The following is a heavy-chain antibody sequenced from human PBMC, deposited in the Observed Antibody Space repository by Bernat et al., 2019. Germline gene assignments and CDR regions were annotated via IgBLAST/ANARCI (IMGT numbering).Heavy chain of an antibody. CDR2: ISYDGSNQ. Sequence: QVQLVESGGGVVQPGRSLRLSCAASGFTFSRCALHWVRQAPGKGLEWVAVISYDGSNQYYADSVKDRFTISRDNSKNTLYLQMNSLRPEDTAVYYCARDEGSAAAGTYIGYFQHWGQGTLVTVSS. CDR3: ARDEGSAAAGTYIGYFQH. J-gene: IGHJ1*01. V-gene: IGHV3-30-3*01. CDR1: GFTFSRCA. D-gene: IGHD6-13*01.